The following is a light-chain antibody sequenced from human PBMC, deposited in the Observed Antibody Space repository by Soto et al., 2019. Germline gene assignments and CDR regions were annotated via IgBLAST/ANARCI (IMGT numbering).Light chain of an antibody. J-gene: IGLJ2*01. V-gene: IGLV3-9*01. CDR1: NIGSKN. CDR2: MDS. CDR3: QVWDSSTADVV. Sequence: SYELTQPLSVSVALGQTARITCGGNNIGSKNVHWYQQKPGQAPVLVIYMDSNRPSGIPERFSGSNSGNTATLTISRAQAGDEADYYCQVWDSSTADVVFGGGTKVTVL.